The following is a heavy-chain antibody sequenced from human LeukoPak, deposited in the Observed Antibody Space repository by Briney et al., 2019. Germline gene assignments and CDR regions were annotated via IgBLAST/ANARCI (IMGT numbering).Heavy chain of an antibody. D-gene: IGHD6-13*01. J-gene: IGHJ4*02. V-gene: IGHV1-69*05. CDR2: IIPIFGTA. CDR3: AVQQQLEGPFDY. Sequence: ASVKVSCKASGGTFSSYAISWVRQAPGQGLEWMGGIIPIFGTANYAQKFQGRVTITTDESTSTAYMELSSLRSEDTAVYYCAVQQQLEGPFDYWGQGTLVTVSS. CDR1: GGTFSSYA.